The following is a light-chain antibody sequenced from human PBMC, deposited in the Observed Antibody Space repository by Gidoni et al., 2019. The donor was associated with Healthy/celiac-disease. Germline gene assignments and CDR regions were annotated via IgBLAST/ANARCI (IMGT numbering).Light chain of an antibody. Sequence: EQVIPLSPATLSVSPGERATLSCRASQSVSSNLAWYQQKPGQAPRLLIYGASTRATGIPARFSGSGSGTEFTLTISSLQSEDFAVYYCQQYNNWPPYTFXXXTKLEIK. CDR1: QSVSSN. J-gene: IGKJ2*01. CDR3: QQYNNWPPYT. V-gene: IGKV3-15*01. CDR2: GAS.